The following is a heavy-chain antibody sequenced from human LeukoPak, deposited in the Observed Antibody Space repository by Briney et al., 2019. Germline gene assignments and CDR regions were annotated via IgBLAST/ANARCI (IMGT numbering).Heavy chain of an antibody. D-gene: IGHD2-15*01. J-gene: IGHJ4*02. Sequence: AGESLKISCKGSGYSFTSYWIGWVRQMPGKGLEWMGTIYPGDSDTRYSPSFQGQVTISADKSISTAYLQWSSLKASDTAMYYCARFDVAPGYYFDYWGQGTLVTVSS. CDR1: GYSFTSYW. V-gene: IGHV5-51*01. CDR2: IYPGDSDT. CDR3: ARFDVAPGYYFDY.